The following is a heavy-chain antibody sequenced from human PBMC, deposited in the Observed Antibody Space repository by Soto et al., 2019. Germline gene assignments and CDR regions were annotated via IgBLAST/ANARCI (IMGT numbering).Heavy chain of an antibody. V-gene: IGHV1-46*01. CDR1: GYIFTSYH. CDR3: ARAWDYDFWSGYYEPSPYYFDY. D-gene: IGHD3-3*01. CDR2: INPSGGST. Sequence: ASVKVSCKASGYIFTSYHMHWVRQAPGQGLEWMGIINPSGGSTRYAQKFQGRVTMSRDTSTSTVYMELRSLRSEDTAVYYCARAWDYDFWSGYYEPSPYYFDYWGQGTLVTVSS. J-gene: IGHJ4*02.